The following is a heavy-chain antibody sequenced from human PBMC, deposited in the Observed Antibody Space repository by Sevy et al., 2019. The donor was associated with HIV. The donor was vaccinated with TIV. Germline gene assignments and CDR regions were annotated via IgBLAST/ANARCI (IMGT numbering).Heavy chain of an antibody. V-gene: IGHV1-18*01. CDR1: GYTFVTYG. D-gene: IGHD3-22*01. J-gene: IGHJ4*02. CDR2: ISGNDGST. CDR3: VRDANYDSESSGYPFDD. Sequence: ASLKVSCKTSGYTFVTYGISWVRQVPGQGPQWMGWISGNDGSTREAQIFQDRVTMTTDRTTSPAYMEVRRLRSDDTAVYYCVRDANYDSESSGYPFDDWGQGTLVTVSS.